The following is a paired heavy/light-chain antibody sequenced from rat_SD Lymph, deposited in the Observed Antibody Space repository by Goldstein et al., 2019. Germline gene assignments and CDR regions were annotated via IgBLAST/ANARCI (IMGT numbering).Heavy chain of an antibody. CDR3: ARAPYYGSSYYFDY. V-gene: IGHV8S18*01. CDR1: GFSLSTSGMV. Sequence: QVTLKESGPGMLQPSKTLSLTCSFSGFSLSTSGMVVSWIRQPSGKSLEWLAAIDWDGDKYYNPSLKSRLTVSKDTSNTQVFLKITSVDIADTATYYCARAPYYGSSYYFDYWGQGVMVTVSS. D-gene: IGHD1-7*01. CDR2: IDWDGDK. J-gene: IGHJ2*01.
Light chain of an antibody. J-gene: IGHJ2*01. V-gene: IGHV8S18*01. CDR3: ARAPYYGSSYYFDY. CDR1: GFSLSTSGMV. CDR2: IDWDGDK. Sequence: QVTLKESGPGMLQPSKTLSLTCSFSGFSLSTSGMVVSWIRQPSGKSLEWLAAIDWDGDKYYNPSLKSRLTVSKDTSNTQVFLKITSVDIADTATYYCARAPYYGSSYYFDYWGQGVMVTVSS.